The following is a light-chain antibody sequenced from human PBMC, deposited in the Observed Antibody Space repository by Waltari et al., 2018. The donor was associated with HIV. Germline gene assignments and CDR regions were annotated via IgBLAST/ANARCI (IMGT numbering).Light chain of an antibody. CDR2: EGD. CDR3: CSYAGSSTYVV. CDR1: SSDVGSYNF. V-gene: IGLV2-23*01. Sequence: QSALTQPASVSGSPGQSITISCTGTSSDVGSYNFVSWYQQHPGNAPKLIIYEGDKRPSGVSDRCSGSKSGSTASLTISGLQAEDEADYYFCSYAGSSTYVVFGGGTQLTVL. J-gene: IGLJ2*01.